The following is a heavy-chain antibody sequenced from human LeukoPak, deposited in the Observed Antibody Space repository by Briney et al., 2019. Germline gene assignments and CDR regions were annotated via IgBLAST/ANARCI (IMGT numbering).Heavy chain of an antibody. Sequence: SVKVSCKASGGTFSNFAISWVRQAPGQGLEWMGGIIPIIGAPHYAQKFQGRATITADKSTSTAYMELSSLRSEDTAVYYCARSGYCSSTSCQIAGWFDPWGQGTLVTVSS. CDR1: GGTFSNFA. CDR2: IIPIIGAP. CDR3: ARSGYCSSTSCQIAGWFDP. V-gene: IGHV1-69*06. D-gene: IGHD2-2*01. J-gene: IGHJ5*02.